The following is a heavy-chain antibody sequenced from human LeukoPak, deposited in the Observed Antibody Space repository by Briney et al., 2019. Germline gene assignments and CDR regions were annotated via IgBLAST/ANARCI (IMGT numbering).Heavy chain of an antibody. D-gene: IGHD2-21*01. CDR3: AKDFFVAGTFHGTFDY. J-gene: IGHJ4*02. CDR1: GFTFNKYA. V-gene: IGHV3-23*01. CDR2: ISGSGVSI. Sequence: GGSLRLSCVASGFTFNKYAVGWVRQAPGKGLEWVSGISGSGVSIYYTDSVKGRFTICRDNSKSTVYLQMNSLRAEDTAIYYCAKDFFVAGTFHGTFDYWGQGTLVTVSS.